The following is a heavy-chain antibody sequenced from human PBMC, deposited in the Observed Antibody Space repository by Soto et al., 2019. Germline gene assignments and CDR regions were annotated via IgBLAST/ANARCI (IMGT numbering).Heavy chain of an antibody. D-gene: IGHD6-19*01. CDR1: AFHFSSYA. CDR3: TREQSDDNYFDP. Sequence: GASVRLSCTGSAFHFSSYAMHWVRLAPGKGLEWVAVVSYDGSIENYADSVRGRVTISLDKSKSQFSLRLISVTAADTAVYYCTREQSDDNYFDPWGQGTLVTFSS. CDR2: VSYDGSIE. V-gene: IGHV3-30*04. J-gene: IGHJ5*02.